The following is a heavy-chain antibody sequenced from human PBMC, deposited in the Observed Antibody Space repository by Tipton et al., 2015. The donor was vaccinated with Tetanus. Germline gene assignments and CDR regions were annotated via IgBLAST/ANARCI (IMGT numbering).Heavy chain of an antibody. J-gene: IGHJ4*02. CDR1: GGTFDSHA. V-gene: IGHV1-69*06. CDR2: IFPQFDTS. D-gene: IGHD2-21*01. CDR3: TRMNRNAPLLFDH. Sequence: QVQLVQSGAEVKRPGSSVKVSCKGFGGTFDSHAVNWVRQAPGQGLEWVGGIFPQFDTSNNAPKFQGRLTLTAEKSTSTAYMELSGLRSVNSAVYFCTRMNRNAPLLFDHWGQGTLVTVSS.